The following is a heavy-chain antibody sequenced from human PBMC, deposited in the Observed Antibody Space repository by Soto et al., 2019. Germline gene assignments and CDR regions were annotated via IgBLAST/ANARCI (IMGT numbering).Heavy chain of an antibody. CDR1: GYTFTTYG. V-gene: IGHV1-18*01. D-gene: IGHD3-9*01. CDR3: ARDADILDGYYTSGWFDP. J-gene: IGHJ5*02. Sequence: QVQLVQSGTEVKKPGASVKVSCKASGYTFTTYGITWVRQAPGQGLEWMGWISAYSDNTNYAQKLQDRLTMTTDTSTSTAYMELRSLRSDDTAVYYCARDADILDGYYTSGWFDPWCQGTLVTVSS. CDR2: ISAYSDNT.